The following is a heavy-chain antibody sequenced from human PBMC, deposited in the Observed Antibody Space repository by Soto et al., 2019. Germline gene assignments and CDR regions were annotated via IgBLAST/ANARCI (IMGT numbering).Heavy chain of an antibody. V-gene: IGHV1-8*01. J-gene: IGHJ3*02. CDR1: GYTFTSYY. Sequence: ASVKXSCKASGYTFTSYYVNWVRQATGQGLEWMGWMNPNSGNTGYAQKFQGRVTMTRNTSISTAYMELSSLRSEDTAVYYCARPESITGTTDAFDIWGQGTMVTVSS. CDR2: MNPNSGNT. CDR3: ARPESITGTTDAFDI. D-gene: IGHD1-7*01.